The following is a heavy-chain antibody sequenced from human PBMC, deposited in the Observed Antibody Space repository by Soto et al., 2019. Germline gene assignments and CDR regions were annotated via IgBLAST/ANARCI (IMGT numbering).Heavy chain of an antibody. Sequence: EVQLVESGGGLVKPGGSLRLSCAASGFAVSSSYMMWVRQAPGKGLECISLTYTDGSTEYADSVKGRFTVSRDDSRNTLYLQMNSLRAEDTAVYYCARDPPITSDYAMDVWGQGTTVIVSS. D-gene: IGHD1-20*01. CDR2: TYTDGST. V-gene: IGHV3-53*01. CDR3: ARDPPITSDYAMDV. J-gene: IGHJ6*02. CDR1: GFAVSSSY.